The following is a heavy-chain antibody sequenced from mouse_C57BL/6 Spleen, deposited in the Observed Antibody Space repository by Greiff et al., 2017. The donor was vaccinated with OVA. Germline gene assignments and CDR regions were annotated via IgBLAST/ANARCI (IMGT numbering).Heavy chain of an antibody. J-gene: IGHJ1*03. D-gene: IGHD1-1*01. Sequence: EVKLQESGPGLVKPSQSLSLTCSVTGYSITSGYYWSWIRQFPGNKLEWMGYISYDGSNNYNPSLKNRISITRDTSKNQFFLKLNSVTTEDTATYYCARTDGSSYEWYFDVWGTGTTVTVSS. V-gene: IGHV3-6*01. CDR2: ISYDGSN. CDR1: GYSITSGYY. CDR3: ARTDGSSYEWYFDV.